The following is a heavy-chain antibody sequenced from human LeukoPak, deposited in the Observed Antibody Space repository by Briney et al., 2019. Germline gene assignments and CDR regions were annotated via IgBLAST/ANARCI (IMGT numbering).Heavy chain of an antibody. J-gene: IGHJ4*02. CDR2: LYSGEST. D-gene: IGHD5-18*01. CDR1: GFTVSSNY. CDR3: ARGTQGYTYGFDC. Sequence: PGGSLRLSCAASGFTVSSNYMSWVRQAPGKGLEWVSALYSGESTYYSDSVKGRFTISRDNSKNTMYLQMNSLRVEDTAVYYCARGTQGYTYGFDCWGQGTLVTVTS. V-gene: IGHV3-66*01.